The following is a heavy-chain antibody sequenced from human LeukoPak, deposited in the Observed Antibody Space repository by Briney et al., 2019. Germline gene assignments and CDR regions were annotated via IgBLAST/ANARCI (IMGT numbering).Heavy chain of an antibody. D-gene: IGHD1-7*01. V-gene: IGHV4-59*01. J-gene: IGHJ6*02. Sequence: PSETLSLTCTISGGSISTYYWNWLRQPPGKGLEWIGYIYYSGSTSYNPSLKSRVTISVDTSNNQFSLKLSSVTAADTAVYYCATERTHYYGMDVWGQGTTVTVSS. CDR1: GGSISTYY. CDR3: ATERTHYYGMDV. CDR2: IYYSGST.